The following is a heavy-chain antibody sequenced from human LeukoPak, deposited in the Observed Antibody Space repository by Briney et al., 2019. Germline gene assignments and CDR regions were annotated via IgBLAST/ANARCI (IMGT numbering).Heavy chain of an antibody. CDR2: IPEEGNET. CDR1: GLTFSSYG. V-gene: IGHV3-30*18. D-gene: IGHD3-10*01. J-gene: IGHJ4*02. Sequence: PGRSLTLSCAASGLTFSSYGMHWVRQAPDKGREWVAGIPEEGNETFYADCVGGRFTIYRDNSKHTLYLQIYSQRAEQTAVYYCAKSLGSGNYYNPFEYWGQGTLVSVSS. CDR3: AKSLGSGNYYNPFEY.